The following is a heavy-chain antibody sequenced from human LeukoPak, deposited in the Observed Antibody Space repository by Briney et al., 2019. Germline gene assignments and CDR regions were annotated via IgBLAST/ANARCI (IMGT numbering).Heavy chain of an antibody. CDR2: TFYRGDT. V-gene: IGHV4-39*01. CDR1: GGSISSSRYF. Sequence: SETLSLTCSVSGGSISSSRYFWGWIRQPPGKGPEWIGSTFYRGDTSYNSSLESRATIVVDTSKNQFSLKLSSVTAADTAVYYCARHVPSALRLVVVTSDWYFDLWGRGTMVTVSS. J-gene: IGHJ2*01. CDR3: ARHVPSALRLVVVTSDWYFDL. D-gene: IGHD2-21*02.